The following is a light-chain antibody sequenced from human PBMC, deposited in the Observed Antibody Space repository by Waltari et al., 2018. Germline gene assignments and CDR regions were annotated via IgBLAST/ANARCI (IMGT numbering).Light chain of an antibody. Sequence: QSVLAQPPSASGTPAQRVTISCSGSTSNTGSNYVYWYQQLPGPAPKLLIYRNNERPSGVPDRFSGSKSGTSASLAISGLRSEDEADYYCAAWDDSLSGFYVFGTGTKVTVL. J-gene: IGLJ1*01. CDR3: AAWDDSLSGFYV. CDR2: RNN. CDR1: TSNTGSNY. V-gene: IGLV1-47*01.